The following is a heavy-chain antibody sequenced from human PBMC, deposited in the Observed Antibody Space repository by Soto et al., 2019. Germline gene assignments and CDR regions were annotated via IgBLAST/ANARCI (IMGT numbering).Heavy chain of an antibody. CDR3: AIHIRPLYYYVMDF. CDR1: GFTFRNYA. CDR2: ITGSGDSA. V-gene: IGHV3-23*01. Sequence: PGGSLRLSCAASGFTFRNYAMSWVRQAPGKGLEWVSTITGSGDSAYYRDSVKGRFTVSRDNSKNTLSLQMNSLRAEDTAVYYCAIHIRPLYYYVMDFWSQGTTVTVSS. D-gene: IGHD2-2*02. J-gene: IGHJ6*02.